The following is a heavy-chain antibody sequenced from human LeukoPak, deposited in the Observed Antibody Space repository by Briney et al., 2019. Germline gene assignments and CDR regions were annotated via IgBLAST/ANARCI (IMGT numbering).Heavy chain of an antibody. CDR1: GGSISSYY. CDR3: ARSYSSGSYYSPFDP. CDR2: LYYSGST. J-gene: IGHJ5*02. D-gene: IGHD3-10*01. V-gene: IGHV4-59*01. Sequence: SETLSLTCTVPGGSISSYYWSWIRQPPGRGLEWIGSLYYSGSTNYNPSLRSRVTISVDTSKNQFPLKLSSLTAADTAVYYCARSYSSGSYYSPFDPWGQGTLVTVSS.